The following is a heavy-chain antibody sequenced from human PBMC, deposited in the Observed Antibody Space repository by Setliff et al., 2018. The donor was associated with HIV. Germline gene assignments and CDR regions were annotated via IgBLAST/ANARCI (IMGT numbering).Heavy chain of an antibody. J-gene: IGHJ4*02. CDR1: GFTFSDYS. CDR2: IHSSSSRI. V-gene: IGHV3-48*04. Sequence: GGSLRLSCAASGFTFSDYSMNWFRQTPGKGLEWVSFIHSSSSRIYYADSVKGRFTVSRDNAKNSLYLQMNNLRAEDTAVYYCGGAPPYCSGGSCADYWGQGTLVTVSS. D-gene: IGHD2-15*01. CDR3: GGAPPYCSGGSCADY.